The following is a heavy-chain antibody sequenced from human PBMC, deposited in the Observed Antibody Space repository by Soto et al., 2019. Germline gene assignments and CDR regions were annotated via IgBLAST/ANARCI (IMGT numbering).Heavy chain of an antibody. CDR2: IYYTGTS. V-gene: IGHV4-59*08. CDR1: GGSIRNNY. D-gene: IGHD2-15*01. Sequence: QVQLQESGPGLVKPSETLSLTCTVSGGSIRNNYWSWIRQPPGKGLEWVGYIYYTGTSKYNPYLKGRVHISADPSKNQFSRKLYSVTAADPAVDYCTRLGGSHQAFDHWGQGTLVTVSS. J-gene: IGHJ4*02. CDR3: TRLGGSHQAFDH.